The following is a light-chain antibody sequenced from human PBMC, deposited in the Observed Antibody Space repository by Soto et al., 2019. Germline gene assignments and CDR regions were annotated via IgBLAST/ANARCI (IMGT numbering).Light chain of an antibody. J-gene: IGKJ1*01. Sequence: DIVMTQSPATLSVSPGERATLSCRASQSVSSNYLAWYQQKPGQAPRLLIFGASSRATGIPDRFSGSGSGTDFTLTISRLEPEDFAVYYCQQYGSSSWTFGQGTKVDI. CDR2: GAS. CDR1: QSVSSNY. CDR3: QQYGSSSWT. V-gene: IGKV3-20*01.